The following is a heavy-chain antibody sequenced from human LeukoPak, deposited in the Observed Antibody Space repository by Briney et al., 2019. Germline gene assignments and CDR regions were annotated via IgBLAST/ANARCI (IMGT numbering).Heavy chain of an antibody. CDR3: VKVAVAGTAFDY. Sequence: GSLRLSCAASGFTLNKHAMSWVRQAPGKGLEYVSAISSNGGSTYYADSVKGRFTISRDNSKNTLYLQMSSLRAEDSAVYYCVKVAVAGTAFDYWGQGTLVTVSS. CDR2: ISSNGGST. CDR1: GFTLNKHA. J-gene: IGHJ4*02. V-gene: IGHV3-64D*06. D-gene: IGHD6-19*01.